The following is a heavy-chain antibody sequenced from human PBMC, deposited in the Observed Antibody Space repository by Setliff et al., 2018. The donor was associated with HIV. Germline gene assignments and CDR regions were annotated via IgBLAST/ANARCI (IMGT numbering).Heavy chain of an antibody. Sequence: GESLTISCAASGFTFSNYEMNWVRQAPGKGLEWVSYISSSGTTIYYADSVKGRFTISRGNAKNSLYLQMNSLRAEDTAVYYCARPNYYDSSGSFDYWGQGTLVTVSS. V-gene: IGHV3-48*03. CDR2: ISSSGTTI. CDR3: ARPNYYDSSGSFDY. J-gene: IGHJ4*02. CDR1: GFTFSNYE. D-gene: IGHD3-22*01.